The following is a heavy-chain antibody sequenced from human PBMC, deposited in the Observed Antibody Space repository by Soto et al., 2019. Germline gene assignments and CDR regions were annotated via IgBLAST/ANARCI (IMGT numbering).Heavy chain of an antibody. V-gene: IGHV6-1*01. CDR3: VRDRYSSSGWFDP. Sequence: PSQTLSLTCAISGDSFSSYSATWNWIRRSPSGGLEWLGRTYYRSRFFSDYAESVKSRIIINPDTSKNQFSLQLKSVTPEDTAVYYCVRDRYSSSGWFDPWGQGTLVTVSS. D-gene: IGHD3-10*01. J-gene: IGHJ5*02. CDR1: GDSFSSYSAT. CDR2: TYYRSRFFS.